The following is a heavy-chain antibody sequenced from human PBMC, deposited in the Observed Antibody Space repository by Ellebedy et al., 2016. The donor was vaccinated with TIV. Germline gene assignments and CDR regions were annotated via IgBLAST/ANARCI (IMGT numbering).Heavy chain of an antibody. CDR3: AKSGYYYDSSGVGYFRH. D-gene: IGHD3-22*01. V-gene: IGHV3-9*01. CDR1: GFTFDDYA. J-gene: IGHJ1*01. Sequence: SLKISXAASGFTFDDYAMHWVRQAPGKGLEWVSGISWNSGSIGYADSVKGRFTISRDNAKNSLYLQMNSLRAEDTALYYCAKSGYYYDSSGVGYFRHWGQGTLVTVSS. CDR2: ISWNSGSI.